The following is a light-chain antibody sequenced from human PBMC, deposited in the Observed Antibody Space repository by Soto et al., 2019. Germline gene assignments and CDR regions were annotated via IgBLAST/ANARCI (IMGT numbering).Light chain of an antibody. CDR3: QQRSNWPPIT. V-gene: IGKV3-11*01. Sequence: EIVLTQSPATLSLSPGERATLSCRASQSVSSYLAWYQQNPGQAPRLLIYDASNRSTGIPARFSGSGSGTDFTLTISSLEPEDFAVYYCQQRSNWPPITFGHGTRLEIK. J-gene: IGKJ5*01. CDR2: DAS. CDR1: QSVSSY.